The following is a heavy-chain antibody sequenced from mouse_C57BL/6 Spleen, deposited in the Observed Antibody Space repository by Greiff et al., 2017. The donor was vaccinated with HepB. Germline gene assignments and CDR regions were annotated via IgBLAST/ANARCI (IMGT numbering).Heavy chain of an antibody. J-gene: IGHJ3*01. CDR2: ISSGSSNI. CDR3: ARLGWDGAY. V-gene: IGHV5-17*01. D-gene: IGHD4-1*01. CDR1: GFTFSDYG. Sequence: EVKVVESGGGLVKPGGSLKLSCAASGFTFSDYGMHWVRQAPEKGLEWVAYISSGSSNIYYADTVKGRFTISRDNAKNTLFLQMTSLRSEDTAMYYCARLGWDGAYWGQGTLVTVSA.